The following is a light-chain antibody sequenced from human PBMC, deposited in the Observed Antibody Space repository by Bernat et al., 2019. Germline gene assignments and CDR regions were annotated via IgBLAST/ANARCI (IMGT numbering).Light chain of an antibody. J-gene: IGKJ4*01. Sequence: EIVLTKSPGTLSLSPGERVTLSCRASQSVTYQLAWYQHKPGQAPRLLIFDASNRATGIPARFSGSGSGTDFTLTISSLESEDFAVYYCQQRYSWPITFGGGTKVEIK. CDR2: DAS. CDR3: QQRYSWPIT. V-gene: IGKV3-11*01. CDR1: QSVTYQ.